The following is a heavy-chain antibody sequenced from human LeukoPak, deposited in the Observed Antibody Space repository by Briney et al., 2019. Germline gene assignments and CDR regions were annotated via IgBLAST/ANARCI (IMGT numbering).Heavy chain of an antibody. CDR3: ARGDRAVAGAWGWFDP. CDR2: IHASGST. J-gene: IGHJ5*02. V-gene: IGHV4-4*07. D-gene: IGHD6-19*01. CDR1: NGSISSYY. Sequence: SETLSLTCTVSNGSISSYYWSWIRQPARKGLEGIGRIHASGSTNYNPSLKSRVTMSVDTPKNQFSLKLSSVTAADTAIYFCARGDRAVAGAWGWFDPWGQGTLVTVSS.